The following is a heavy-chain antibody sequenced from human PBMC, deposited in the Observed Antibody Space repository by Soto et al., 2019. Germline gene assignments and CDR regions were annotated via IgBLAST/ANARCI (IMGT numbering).Heavy chain of an antibody. J-gene: IGHJ3*02. V-gene: IGHV1-69*13. CDR2: IIPIFGTA. CDR3: ARAGQYPLIIHNGGFDI. CDR1: GGTFSSYA. Sequence: SVKVSCKASGGTFSSYAISWVRQAPGQGLEWMGGIIPIFGTANYAQKFQGRVTITADESTSTAYMELSSLRSEDTAVYYCARAGQYPLIIHNGGFDIWGQGTMVTV. D-gene: IGHD2-2*01.